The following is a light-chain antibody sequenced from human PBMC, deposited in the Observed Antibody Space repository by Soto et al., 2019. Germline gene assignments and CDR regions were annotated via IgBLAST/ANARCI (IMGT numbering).Light chain of an antibody. CDR3: MQALQTPLT. CDR1: QSLLDSNGYTY. V-gene: IGKV2-28*01. CDR2: LGS. J-gene: IGKJ4*01. Sequence: DIVMTQSPLSLPVTPGEPASFSCRSSQSLLDSNGYTYLDWYLQKPGQSSQLRIYLGSNRASGVPDRFSGSGSGTDFTLKISRVEAEDVGVYYCMQALQTPLTFGGGTKVEIK.